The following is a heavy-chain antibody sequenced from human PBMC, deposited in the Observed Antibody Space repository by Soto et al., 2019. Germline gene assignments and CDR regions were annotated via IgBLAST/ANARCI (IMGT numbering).Heavy chain of an antibody. CDR2: IHYSGST. CDR1: GGKLGGYC. Sequence: TSQTMSLTCTVGGGKLGGYCWSWLRPSPGKGLEWIGYIHYSGSTNYNPSLKSRVTISVDTSKNQLSLKLSSVTAADTAVYYCARGSAAGTKSPFDYWGQGTLVTVSS. D-gene: IGHD6-13*01. V-gene: IGHV4-59*01. CDR3: ARGSAAGTKSPFDY. J-gene: IGHJ4*02.